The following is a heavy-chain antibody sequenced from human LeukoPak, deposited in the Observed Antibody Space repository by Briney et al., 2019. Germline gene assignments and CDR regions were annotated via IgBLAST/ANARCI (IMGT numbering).Heavy chain of an antibody. CDR2: IFYNGNT. J-gene: IGHJ4*02. CDR1: GGSISRSSYY. Sequence: SETLSLTCSVSGGSISRSSYYWGWIRQPPGKGLEWIASIFYNGNTYYNPSLKSRVTMSVDTSNNQFSLKLSSVTAADTAVYYCARDKYYYDSSSYNLDYWGQGTLVTVSS. D-gene: IGHD3-22*01. CDR3: ARDKYYYDSSSYNLDY. V-gene: IGHV4-39*07.